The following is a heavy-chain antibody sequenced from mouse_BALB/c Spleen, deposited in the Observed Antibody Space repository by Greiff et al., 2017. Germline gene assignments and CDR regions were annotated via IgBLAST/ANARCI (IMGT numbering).Heavy chain of an antibody. CDR2: ISYSGST. J-gene: IGHJ4*01. Sequence: EVKLVESGPGLVKPSQSLSLTCTVTGYSITSDYAWNWIRQFPGNKLEWMGYISYSGSTSYNPSLKSRISITRDTSKNQFFLQLNSVTTEDTATYYCARGLWDAMDYWGQGTSVTVSS. CDR1: GYSITSDYA. V-gene: IGHV3-2*02. D-gene: IGHD1-1*02. CDR3: ARGLWDAMDY.